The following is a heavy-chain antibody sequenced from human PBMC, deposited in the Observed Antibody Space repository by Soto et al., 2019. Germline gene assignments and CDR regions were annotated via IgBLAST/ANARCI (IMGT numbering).Heavy chain of an antibody. CDR3: ARDSGHYYRSDAFDK. Sequence: ASVKVSCKASGHTFTASYMHWVRQAPGQGLEWMGIIDPSGGSTSYSQKFQGRVTMTRDTSTSTVYMELNSLRSEDTAVFYCARDSGHYYRSDAFDKWGQGTMVTV. CDR2: IDPSGGST. CDR1: GHTFTASY. V-gene: IGHV1-46*01. D-gene: IGHD1-26*01. J-gene: IGHJ3*02.